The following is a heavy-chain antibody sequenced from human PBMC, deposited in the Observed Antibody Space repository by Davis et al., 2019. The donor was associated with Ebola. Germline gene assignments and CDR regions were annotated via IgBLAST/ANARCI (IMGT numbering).Heavy chain of an antibody. J-gene: IGHJ4*02. CDR2: VSHSERER. CDR1: GFIFRNYA. D-gene: IGHD1-1*01. V-gene: IGHV3-30*04. CDR3: ARALHDEVLDY. Sequence: SLKISCAASGFIFRNYAMHWVRQAPGKGLEWVAVVSHSERERFYADSVKGRFTISRDNSENVLYLQMDSLRPDDTAIYFCARALHDEVLDYWGQGTPVTVSS.